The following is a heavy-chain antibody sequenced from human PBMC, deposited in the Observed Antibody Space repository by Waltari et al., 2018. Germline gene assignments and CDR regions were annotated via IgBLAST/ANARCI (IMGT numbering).Heavy chain of an antibody. Sequence: QVQLVQSGAEVKKPGASVKVSGKSSGYPFTGYYMHWVRRAPGQGLEWRGWINPNSGGTNYAQKFQGRVTMTRDTSISTAYMELSRLRSDDTAVYYCARDYYDSSGYPCDWGQGTLVTVSS. V-gene: IGHV1-2*02. CDR1: GYPFTGYY. D-gene: IGHD3-22*01. CDR3: ARDYYDSSGYPCD. J-gene: IGHJ4*02. CDR2: INPNSGGT.